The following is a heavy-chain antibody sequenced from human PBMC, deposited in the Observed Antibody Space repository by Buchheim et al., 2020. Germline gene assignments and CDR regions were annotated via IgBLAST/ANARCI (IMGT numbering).Heavy chain of an antibody. J-gene: IGHJ4*02. CDR1: GFIFNTYS. Sequence: EVQLVESGGGLVQPGGSLRLSCAASGFIFNTYSMNWVRQAPGKGLEWVSFISSLSSTINYADSVKGRFPISRDNAKNSLYPQINSLRTEDTAVYYCVRLDFWSGLNYWGQGVLVTVSS. D-gene: IGHD3-3*01. CDR3: VRLDFWSGLNY. V-gene: IGHV3-48*01. CDR2: ISSLSSTI.